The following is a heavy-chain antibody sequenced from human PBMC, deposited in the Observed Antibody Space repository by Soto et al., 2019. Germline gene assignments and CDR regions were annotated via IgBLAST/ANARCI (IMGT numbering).Heavy chain of an antibody. CDR3: DRGVKEYYYYGMDV. V-gene: IGHV1-8*01. D-gene: IGHD3-10*01. J-gene: IGHJ6*02. Sequence: QVQLVQSGAEVKKPGASVKVSCKASGYTFSSYDINWVRQATGQGLEWMGWMNPNSGNTGYAKKFQGRVIMTRNTSISTAYLELSSLRSEDTAVYYCDRGVKEYYYYGMDVWGQGTTVTVAS. CDR1: GYTFSSYD. CDR2: MNPNSGNT.